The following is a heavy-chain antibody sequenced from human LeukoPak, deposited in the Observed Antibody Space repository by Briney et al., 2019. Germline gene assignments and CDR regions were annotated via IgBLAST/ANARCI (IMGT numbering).Heavy chain of an antibody. D-gene: IGHD1-1*01. CDR3: ARGKLEDGGYFDC. J-gene: IGHJ4*02. Sequence: SVNVSCKASGGTFSSYAISWVRQAPGQGLEWMGGIIPIFGTANYAQKFQGRVTITADESTSTAYMELSSLRSEDTAVYYCARGKLEDGGYFDCWGQGNLVTVSS. CDR2: IIPIFGTA. CDR1: GGTFSSYA. V-gene: IGHV1-69*13.